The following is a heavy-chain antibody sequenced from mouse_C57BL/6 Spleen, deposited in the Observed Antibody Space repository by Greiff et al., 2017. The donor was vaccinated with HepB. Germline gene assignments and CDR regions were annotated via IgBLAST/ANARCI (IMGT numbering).Heavy chain of an antibody. CDR1: GYSITSGYY. CDR2: ISYDGSN. CDR3: AREDYDVAY. Sequence: EVQLVESGPGLVKPSQSLSLTCSVTGYSITSGYYWNWIRQFPGNKLEWMGYISYDGSNNYNPSLNNRISITRDTSKNQFFLKLNSVTTEDTATYYCAREDYDVAYWGQGTLVTVSA. J-gene: IGHJ3*01. V-gene: IGHV3-6*01. D-gene: IGHD2-4*01.